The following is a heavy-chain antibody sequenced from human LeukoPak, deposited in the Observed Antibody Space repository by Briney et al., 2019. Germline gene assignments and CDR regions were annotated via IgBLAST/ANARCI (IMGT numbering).Heavy chain of an antibody. Sequence: GGSLRLSCSASGFLFNSFWMSWVRQAPGKGLEWVSAISGSGDSTYYADSVKGRFTISRDNSKNTLYLQVNSLRAEDTAVYYCAKAPYGSGTYYMDVWGKGTTVTISS. V-gene: IGHV3-23*01. CDR3: AKAPYGSGTYYMDV. CDR2: ISGSGDST. D-gene: IGHD3-10*01. CDR1: GFLFNSFW. J-gene: IGHJ6*03.